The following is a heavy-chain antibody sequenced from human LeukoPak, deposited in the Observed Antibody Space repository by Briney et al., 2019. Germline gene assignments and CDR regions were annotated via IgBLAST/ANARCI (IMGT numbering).Heavy chain of an antibody. V-gene: IGHV3-23*01. CDR2: ISGSGGRS. CDR3: ARDLDFYATDY. CDR1: GFTFSSYM. J-gene: IGHJ4*02. D-gene: IGHD2/OR15-2a*01. Sequence: GGSLRLSCAASGFTFSSYMMTWVRQSPGKGLEWVSGISGSGGRSYYADSVKGRFTISRDNAKNSLYLQMNSLRADDTAVYYCARDLDFYATDYWGQGTLVTVSS.